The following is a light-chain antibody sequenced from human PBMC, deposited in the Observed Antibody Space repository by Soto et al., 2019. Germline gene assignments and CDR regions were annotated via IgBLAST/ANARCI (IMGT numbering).Light chain of an antibody. Sequence: DIVMTQSPLSLPVTPGEPASISCRSSQSLLHTNGYTYLHWYLQKPGQSPQLLIYMGSNRASGVPDRFSGSGSGTEFTLKISRVEVEDVGVYYCMQDLQAPFTFGGGTKVETK. V-gene: IGKV2-28*01. J-gene: IGKJ4*01. CDR3: MQDLQAPFT. CDR2: MGS. CDR1: QSLLHTNGYTY.